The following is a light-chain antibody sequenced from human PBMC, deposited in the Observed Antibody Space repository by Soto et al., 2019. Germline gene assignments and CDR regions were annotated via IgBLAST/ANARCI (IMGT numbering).Light chain of an antibody. V-gene: IGKV3D-15*01. Sequence: EIVLTQSPATLSVSPGETVSLSCRASQSVSNKLAWFQQKPGQAPRLLMSATSTRATGIPARFSGSGSGTEFTLTVSSLQSEDFAFYLCHQYDYWPFTFGGGTKVDMK. J-gene: IGKJ4*01. CDR2: ATS. CDR1: QSVSNK. CDR3: HQYDYWPFT.